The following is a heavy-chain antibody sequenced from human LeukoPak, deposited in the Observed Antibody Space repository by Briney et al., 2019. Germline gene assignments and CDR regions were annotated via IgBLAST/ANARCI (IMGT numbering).Heavy chain of an antibody. CDR3: ARRPDYGDY. J-gene: IGHJ4*02. Sequence: ASVKVSCKASGYTFTAHYMHWVRQAPGQGLEWMGWIGPNTGNTNYAQKFQGRVTMTRDTSLSTVYMELSSLRSDDTAVYYCARRPDYGDYWGQGTLVTVSS. CDR1: GYTFTAHY. V-gene: IGHV1-2*02. CDR2: IGPNTGNT.